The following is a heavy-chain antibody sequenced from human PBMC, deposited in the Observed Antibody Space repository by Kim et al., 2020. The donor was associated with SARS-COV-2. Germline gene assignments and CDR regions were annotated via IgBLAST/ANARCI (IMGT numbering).Heavy chain of an antibody. J-gene: IGHJ3*02. CDR2: IYSDGNR. CDR3: AIEDGVSGYGLDI. V-gene: IGHV3-53*01. CDR1: GFTVSSTY. Sequence: GGSLRLSCAASGFTVSSTYMNWVRQAPGKGLEWLSHIYSDGNRNHADSVKGRFTISRDNSKNTLYLQMNSLRAEDTAVYYCAIEDGVSGYGLDIWGQGTMVTVSS. D-gene: IGHD3-16*01.